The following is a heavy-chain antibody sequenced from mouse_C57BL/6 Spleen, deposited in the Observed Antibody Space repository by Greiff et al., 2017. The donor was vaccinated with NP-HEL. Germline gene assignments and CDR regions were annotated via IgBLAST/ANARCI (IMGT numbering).Heavy chain of an antibody. J-gene: IGHJ3*01. V-gene: IGHV1-64*01. CDR1: GYTFTSYW. Sequence: QVQLQQPGAELVKPGASVKLSCKASGYTFTSYWMHWVKQRPGQGLEWIGMLHPNSGSTNYNEKFKSKATLPVYKSSSTAYLQLSSLASENSTVYYCARGIYYEYNDGAWFAYWGQGTLVTVSA. CDR3: ARGIYYEYNDGAWFAY. D-gene: IGHD2-4*01. CDR2: LHPNSGST.